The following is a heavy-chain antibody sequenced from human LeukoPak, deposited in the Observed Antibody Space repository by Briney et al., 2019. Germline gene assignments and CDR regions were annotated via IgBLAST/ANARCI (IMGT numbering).Heavy chain of an antibody. V-gene: IGHV3-21*01. D-gene: IGHD3-10*01. Sequence: PGGSLRLSCAASGFTFSSYSMNWVRQAPGKGLEWVSSISSSSSYIYYADSVKGRFTISRDNAKNSLYLQMNSLRAEDTAVYYCARGDRSGNYSGSGSPWGQGTLVTVSS. CDR2: ISSSSSYI. CDR1: GFTFSSYS. CDR3: ARGDRSGNYSGSGSP. J-gene: IGHJ5*02.